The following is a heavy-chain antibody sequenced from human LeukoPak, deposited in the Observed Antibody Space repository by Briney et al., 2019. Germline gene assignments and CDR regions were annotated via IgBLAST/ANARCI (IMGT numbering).Heavy chain of an antibody. CDR1: GYTFTNYG. CDR2: ISAYNGNT. Sequence: GASVKVSCKACGYTFTNYGISWVRQAPGQGLEWMGWISAYNGNTNYAQKLQGRVTMTTDTSTSTAYMELRSLRSDDTAVYYCARDPGSSSPNWFDPWGQGTLVTVSS. V-gene: IGHV1-18*01. CDR3: ARDPGSSSPNWFDP. D-gene: IGHD6-6*01. J-gene: IGHJ5*02.